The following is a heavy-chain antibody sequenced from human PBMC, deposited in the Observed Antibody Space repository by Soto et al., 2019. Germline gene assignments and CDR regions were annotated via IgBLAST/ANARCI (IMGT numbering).Heavy chain of an antibody. CDR3: ARGRDYYDTYFDY. J-gene: IGHJ4*02. V-gene: IGHV3-72*01. CDR2: TRNKANSYTT. D-gene: IGHD3-22*01. CDR1: GFTFSDHY. Sequence: GGSLRLSCAASGFTFSDHYMDWVRQAPGKGLEWVGRTRNKANSYTTEYAASVKGRFTISRDDSKNSLYLQMNSLKTEDTAVYYCARGRDYYDTYFDYWGQGTLVTVSS.